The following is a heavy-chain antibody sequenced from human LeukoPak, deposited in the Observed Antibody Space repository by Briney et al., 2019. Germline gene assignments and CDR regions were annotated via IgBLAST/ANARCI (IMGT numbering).Heavy chain of an antibody. CDR3: AGDRATSYFDY. CDR1: GLTFRSHG. Sequence: GGSLRLSCAAPGLTFRSHGMHWVRQAPGKGLEWVAFIWYDGSNKYYTDSVKGRFTISRDNSKNTLYLQMNSLRAEDTAVYYCAGDRATSYFDYWGQGALVTISS. D-gene: IGHD1-26*01. CDR2: IWYDGSNK. V-gene: IGHV3-33*01. J-gene: IGHJ4*02.